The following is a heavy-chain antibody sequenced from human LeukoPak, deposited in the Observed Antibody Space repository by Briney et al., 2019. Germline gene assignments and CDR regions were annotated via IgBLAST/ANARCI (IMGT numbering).Heavy chain of an antibody. Sequence: GDSLRLSCAASGLTWMTWVRQAPGKGLEWVGNIKQDGSDKNYMDSVKGRFTISRDNTKNSVYLQMSSLRAEDTAVYYCAREVWGPEYWGQGTLVTVSS. D-gene: IGHD1-14*01. J-gene: IGHJ4*02. CDR1: GLTW. CDR2: IKQDGSDK. V-gene: IGHV3-7*01. CDR3: AREVWGPEY.